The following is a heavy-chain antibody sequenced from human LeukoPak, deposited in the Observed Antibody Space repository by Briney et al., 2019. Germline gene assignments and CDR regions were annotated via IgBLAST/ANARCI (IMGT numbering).Heavy chain of an antibody. CDR3: AKAHSLIVGAGEN. V-gene: IGHV3-23*01. CDR1: GFTFSSYA. CDR2: IIGSGGST. Sequence: GGSLRLSCAASGFTFSSYAMSWVRQAPGNGLEGVSAIIGSGGSTYYADSVKGRFTISRDNSKNTLYLQMNSVRAEDTAVYYCAKAHSLIVGAGENWGQGTLVTVSS. D-gene: IGHD1-26*01. J-gene: IGHJ4*02.